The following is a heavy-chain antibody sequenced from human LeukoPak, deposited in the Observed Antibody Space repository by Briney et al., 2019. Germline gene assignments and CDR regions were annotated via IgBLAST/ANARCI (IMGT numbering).Heavy chain of an antibody. CDR1: GFTFNNAW. Sequence: PGGSLRLSCAASGFTFNNAWMNWVRQSPGKGLEWVGRIKSKSDGGTRDYAAPVKGRFIISRDDSRNTLYLQMNSLKTEDTGVYYCTNGVAYWGQGTLVSLSS. D-gene: IGHD3-16*01. J-gene: IGHJ4*02. CDR3: TNGVAY. V-gene: IGHV3-15*01. CDR2: IKSKSDGGTR.